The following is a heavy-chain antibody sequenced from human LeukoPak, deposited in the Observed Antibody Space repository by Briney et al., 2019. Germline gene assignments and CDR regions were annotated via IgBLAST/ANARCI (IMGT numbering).Heavy chain of an antibody. D-gene: IGHD4-17*01. CDR1: GFTVSSNY. CDR2: IYSGGTT. V-gene: IGHV3-66*01. Sequence: GGSLRLSGAASGFTVSSNYMSWVRQAPGKGLEWVSLIYSGGTTYYADSVKGRFTISRDNSKNTLYLQMNSLRAEDTAVYYCARGVEDYGFDPWGQGTLVTVSS. J-gene: IGHJ5*02. CDR3: ARGVEDYGFDP.